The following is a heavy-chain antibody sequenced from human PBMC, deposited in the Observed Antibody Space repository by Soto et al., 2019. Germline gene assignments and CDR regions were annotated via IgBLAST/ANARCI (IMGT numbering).Heavy chain of an antibody. CDR1: GGSMNGFY. J-gene: IGHJ3*02. Sequence: SETLSLTCTVSGGSMNGFYWNWIRQPAGGGLEWIGRAYSSGRADYIPSLKSRITMSVDTSKNQFYLNLRFVTAADTAVYFCAKDKSGAADIWGHGTMVTVSS. CDR2: AYSSGRA. CDR3: AKDKSGAADI. V-gene: IGHV4-4*07. D-gene: IGHD7-27*01.